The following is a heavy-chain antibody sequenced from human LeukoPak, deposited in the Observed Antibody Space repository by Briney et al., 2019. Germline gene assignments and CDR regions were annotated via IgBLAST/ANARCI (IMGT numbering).Heavy chain of an antibody. CDR3: ARDTYGSGSYYNAPLDY. Sequence: GGSLRLSCAASGFTFSSYSMNWVRQAPGKGLEWVSYISSGGSSIYYADSVKGRFTISRDNAKNSLYLQMNSLRAEDTAVYYCARDTYGSGSYYNAPLDYWGQGTLLTVSS. CDR2: ISSGGSSI. J-gene: IGHJ4*02. V-gene: IGHV3-48*01. CDR1: GFTFSSYS. D-gene: IGHD3-10*01.